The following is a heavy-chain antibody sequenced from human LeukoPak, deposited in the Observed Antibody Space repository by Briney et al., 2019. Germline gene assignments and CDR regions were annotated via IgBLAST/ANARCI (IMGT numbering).Heavy chain of an antibody. CDR1: GDSISTNHW. J-gene: IGHJ5*02. CDR3: ARSRAFNSGAFDP. CDR2: VYHSGST. V-gene: IGHV4-4*02. Sequence: SETLSLTCAVSGDSISTNHWWSWVRQPPGKGLEWIGEVYHSGSTNYNPSLKSRVTISVDTSKNQFSLRLNSVTAADTAVYYCARSRAFNSGAFDPWGQGSLVTVSS. D-gene: IGHD1-26*01.